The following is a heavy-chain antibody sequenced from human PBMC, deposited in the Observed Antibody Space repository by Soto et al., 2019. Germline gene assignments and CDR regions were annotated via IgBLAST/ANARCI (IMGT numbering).Heavy chain of an antibody. D-gene: IGHD2-2*01. V-gene: IGHV3-21*02. J-gene: IGHJ4*02. CDR2: ISRRSVNI. CDR3: ARDRRTKGYCSSSSCYASDS. Sequence: EVQLVESGGGLVKPGGSLRLSCAGSEFPFSDYTMTWIHQAPGKGLEWVSSISRRSVNIYYADSVKGRFTISRDNAKNSLSLLMNSLKAEDTAVYYCARDRRTKGYCSSSSCYASDSWGQGTLVTVSS. CDR1: EFPFSDYT.